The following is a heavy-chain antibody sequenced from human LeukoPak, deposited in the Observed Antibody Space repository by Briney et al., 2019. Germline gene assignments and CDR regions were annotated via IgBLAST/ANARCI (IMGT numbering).Heavy chain of an antibody. CDR3: ARVGYYYDSSGYSPFDI. J-gene: IGHJ3*02. CDR1: GFTFSSYG. CDR2: ISGSGGST. Sequence: GGSLRLSCAASGFTFSSYGMSWVRQAPGKGLEWVSAISGSGGSTYYADSVKGRFTISRDNAKNSLYLQMNSLRAEDTAVYYCARVGYYYDSSGYSPFDIWGQGTMVTVSS. D-gene: IGHD3-22*01. V-gene: IGHV3-23*01.